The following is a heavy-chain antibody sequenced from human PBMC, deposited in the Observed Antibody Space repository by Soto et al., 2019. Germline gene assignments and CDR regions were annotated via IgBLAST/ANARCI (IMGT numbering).Heavy chain of an antibody. CDR1: GFTFITYG. J-gene: IGHJ4*02. Sequence: WGSLRLSCAASGFTFITYGMHFFRHSPVKWLEWVAVIWYDGSNEYYADSVKGRFTISRDNSKNTLYLQMNSLRAEDTAVYYCARDYTSTSYGFDSWGQGTLVTVSS. V-gene: IGHV3-33*01. CDR2: IWYDGSNE. CDR3: ARDYTSTSYGFDS. D-gene: IGHD2-2*01.